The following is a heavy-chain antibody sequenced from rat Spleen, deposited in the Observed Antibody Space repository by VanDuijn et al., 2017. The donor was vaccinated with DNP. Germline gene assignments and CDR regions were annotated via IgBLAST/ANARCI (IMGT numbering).Heavy chain of an antibody. CDR1: GFSLTSYH. D-gene: IGHD1-6*01. Sequence: QVQLKESGPGLVQPSQTLSLTCTVSGFSLTSYHVHWVRQPPGKGLEWMGRVQSGGSTDYNSGLKSRLSISRDTSKSQVFLKMNSLQTEDTAIYFCTRVLYNGYQRHYWSFDFWGPGTMVTVSS. V-gene: IGHV2-27*01. J-gene: IGHJ1*01. CDR3: TRVLYNGYQRHYWSFDF. CDR2: VQSGGST.